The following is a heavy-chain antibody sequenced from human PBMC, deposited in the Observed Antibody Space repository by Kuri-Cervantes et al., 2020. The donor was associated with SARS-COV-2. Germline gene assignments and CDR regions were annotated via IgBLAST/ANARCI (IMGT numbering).Heavy chain of an antibody. D-gene: IGHD5-12*01. CDR2: ISYDGSNK. V-gene: IGHV3-30-3*01. CDR3: AKDSGELYSGYDSYYGMDV. J-gene: IGHJ6*02. Sequence: GESLKISCAASGFTFSSYAMHWVRQAPGKGLEWVALISYDGSNKYYADSVKGRFTISRDNAKNSLYLQMNSLRAEDTALYYCAKDSGELYSGYDSYYGMDVWGQGTTVTVSS. CDR1: GFTFSSYA.